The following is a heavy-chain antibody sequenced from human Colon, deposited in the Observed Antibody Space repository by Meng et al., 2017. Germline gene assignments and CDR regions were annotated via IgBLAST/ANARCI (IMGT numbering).Heavy chain of an antibody. CDR3: ARGGAPPYYFDY. Sequence: QVQLVHSGAEVKKPGASVRVSCETSGYTFSNYEVNWVRQASGHGLEWMGWMNPDSGKTGYAHKFQGRVTLTRDTSTGTAYMELTSLTPDDTAVYYCARGGAPPYYFDYWGQGTLVTVSS. J-gene: IGHJ4*02. CDR2: MNPDSGKT. V-gene: IGHV1-8*02. D-gene: IGHD1-26*01. CDR1: GYTFSNYE.